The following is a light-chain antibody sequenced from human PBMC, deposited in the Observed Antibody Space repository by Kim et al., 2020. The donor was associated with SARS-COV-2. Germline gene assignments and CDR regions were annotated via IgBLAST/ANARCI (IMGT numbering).Light chain of an antibody. J-gene: IGKJ4*01. Sequence: EIVLTQSPATLSLSPGERATLSCRASQSVSSYLAWYQQKPGQAPRLLIYDVSNRATGIPARFSGSGSGTDFTLTISSLEPEDFAVYYCQHRRDWPLTFGGGTKVDIK. CDR1: QSVSSY. V-gene: IGKV3-11*01. CDR3: QHRRDWPLT. CDR2: DVS.